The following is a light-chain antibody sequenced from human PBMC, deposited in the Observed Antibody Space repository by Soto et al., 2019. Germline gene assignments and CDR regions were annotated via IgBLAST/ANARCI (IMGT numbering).Light chain of an antibody. CDR2: GAS. CDR1: QSVSNNY. CDR3: QQYGSSPRT. Sequence: EIVLTQSPGTLSLSPGERATLSCRASQSVSNNYLAWYQQKPGQAPRLLIYGASSRATGIPDRFRGSGSGTDFTLTISRLEPEDFAVYYCQQYGSSPRTFGQGTKVDI. J-gene: IGKJ1*01. V-gene: IGKV3-20*01.